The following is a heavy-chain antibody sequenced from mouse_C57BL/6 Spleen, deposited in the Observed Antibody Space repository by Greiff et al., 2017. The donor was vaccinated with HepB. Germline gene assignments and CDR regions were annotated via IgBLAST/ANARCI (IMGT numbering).Heavy chain of an antibody. CDR1: GFSFTSYG. D-gene: IGHD1-1*01. J-gene: IGHJ4*01. CDR3: ATLITTVVAKYYYAMDY. Sequence: VKLMESGPGLVAPSQSLSITCTVSGFSFTSYGVSWVRQPPGKGLEWLGVIWGDGSTNYHSALISRLSISKDNSKSQVFLKLNSLQTDDTATYYCATLITTVVAKYYYAMDYWGQGTSVTVSS. CDR2: IWGDGST. V-gene: IGHV2-3*01.